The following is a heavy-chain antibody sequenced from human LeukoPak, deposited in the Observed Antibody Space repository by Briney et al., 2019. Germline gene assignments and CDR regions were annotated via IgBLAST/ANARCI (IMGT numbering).Heavy chain of an antibody. D-gene: IGHD1-26*01. V-gene: IGHV4-61*09. J-gene: IGHJ4*02. CDR3: ASEYSGDDSH. Sequence: SQTLSLTCTVSGASVSSGSYYWRWIRQPAGKGLEWIGQISTSGNTNYNPSLKSRVTISLDTSKNQLSLTVRSVTAADTAVYYCASEYSGDDSHWGQGTLVTVSS. CDR2: ISTSGNT. CDR1: GASVSSGSYY.